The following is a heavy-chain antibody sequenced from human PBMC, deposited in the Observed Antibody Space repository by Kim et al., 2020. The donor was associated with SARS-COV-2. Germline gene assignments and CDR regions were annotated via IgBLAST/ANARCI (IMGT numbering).Heavy chain of an antibody. V-gene: IGHV3-7*03. J-gene: IGHJ4*02. Sequence: GGSLRLSCAASGFTFSSYWMSWVRQAPGKGLEWVANIKQDGSEKYYVDSVKGRFTISRDNAKNSLYLQMNSLRAEDTAVYYCARDGGYCSSTSCYDPLDYWGQGTLVTVSS. CDR2: IKQDGSEK. CDR1: GFTFSSYW. D-gene: IGHD2-2*03. CDR3: ARDGGYCSSTSCYDPLDY.